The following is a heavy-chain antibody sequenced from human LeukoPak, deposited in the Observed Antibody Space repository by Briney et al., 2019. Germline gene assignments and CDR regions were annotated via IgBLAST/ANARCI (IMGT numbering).Heavy chain of an antibody. CDR3: ARDPSGSYDFDY. CDR1: GYNFTSYG. D-gene: IGHD1-26*01. J-gene: IGHJ4*02. Sequence: ASVKVSCKTSGYNFTSYGISWVRQAPGQGLEWMGWISTDNGNTNYAQKVQGRVTMTTDTSTSTAYMELRSLRSDDTAVYYCARDPSGSYDFDYWGQGTLVTVSS. V-gene: IGHV1-18*01. CDR2: ISTDNGNT.